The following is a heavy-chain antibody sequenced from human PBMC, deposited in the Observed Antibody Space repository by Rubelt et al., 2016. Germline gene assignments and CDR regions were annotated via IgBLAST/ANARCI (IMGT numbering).Heavy chain of an antibody. J-gene: IGHJ4*02. CDR2: INHSGST. Sequence: QVQLQQWGAGLLKPSETLSLTCAVYGGSFSGYYWSWIRQPLGKGLEWIGEINHSGSTNYNPSLKVRVTISVYTSKNQFSLKLSSVTAADTAVYYCARGRSLFKAVADYWGQGTLVTVSS. CDR1: GGSFSGYY. D-gene: IGHD6-19*01. CDR3: ARGRSLFKAVADY. V-gene: IGHV4-34*01.